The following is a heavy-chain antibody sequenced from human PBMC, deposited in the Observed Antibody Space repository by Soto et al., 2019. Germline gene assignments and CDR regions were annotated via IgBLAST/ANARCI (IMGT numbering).Heavy chain of an antibody. J-gene: IGHJ4*02. CDR2: ISSDGSEK. V-gene: IGHV3-30*18. CDR1: GFTFSSCG. D-gene: IGHD5-18*01. Sequence: QVQLVESGGGVVQPGRSLRLSCAASGFTFSSCGMHWVRQAPGKGLEWVAIISSDGSEKHYADSVKGRFTISRDNSKNTLYLQMSSLRAEDTAVYYCAKAKLQFWLVGGGYWGQGSLVTVSS. CDR3: AKAKLQFWLVGGGY.